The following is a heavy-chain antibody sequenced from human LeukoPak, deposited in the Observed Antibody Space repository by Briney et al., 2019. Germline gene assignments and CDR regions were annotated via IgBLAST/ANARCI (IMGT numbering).Heavy chain of an antibody. Sequence: ASVKVSCKASAYTFTGYYMHWVRQAPGQGLEWMGWINPNSGGTNYAQKFQGRVTMTRDTSISTAYMELSRLRSDDTAVYYCARMGGGSGSYYNFDYWGQGTLVTVSS. CDR1: AYTFTGYY. CDR2: INPNSGGT. V-gene: IGHV1-2*02. J-gene: IGHJ4*02. CDR3: ARMGGGSGSYYNFDY. D-gene: IGHD3-10*01.